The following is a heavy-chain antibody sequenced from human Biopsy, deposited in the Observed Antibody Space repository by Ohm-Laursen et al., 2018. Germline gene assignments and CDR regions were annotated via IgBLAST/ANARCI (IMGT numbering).Heavy chain of an antibody. CDR1: GYTLTELS. V-gene: IGHV1-24*01. Sequence: SSVKVSCKVSGYTLTELSMHWVRQAPGRGLEWMGGFAPENGKTIYAQKFQGRVTMTEDTSTDTAYMELSSLRSEDTAVYYCATKLTGYFHHWGQGTLVIVSS. D-gene: IGHD3-9*01. CDR2: FAPENGKT. J-gene: IGHJ1*01. CDR3: ATKLTGYFHH.